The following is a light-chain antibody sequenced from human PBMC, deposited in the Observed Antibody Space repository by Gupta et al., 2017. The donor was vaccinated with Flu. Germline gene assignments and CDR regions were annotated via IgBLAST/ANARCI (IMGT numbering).Light chain of an antibody. CDR3: QQYSSWPLT. J-gene: IGKJ4*01. CDR2: GVS. Sequence: ETVMTQSPATLSVSPGESATLSCRASQSVRNNYLGWYQQKPGQAPRLLIYGVSTRATGVPARFSGSGSVTEFTLTISSLQSEDFAVYFCQQYSSWPLTFGGGTKVEIK. V-gene: IGKV3-15*01. CDR1: QSVRNN.